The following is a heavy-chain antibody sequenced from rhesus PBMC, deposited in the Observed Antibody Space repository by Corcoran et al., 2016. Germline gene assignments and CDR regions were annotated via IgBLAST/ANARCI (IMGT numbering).Heavy chain of an antibody. CDR3: ARRYGSWGFDY. D-gene: IGHD6-25*01. J-gene: IGHJ4*01. CDR1: GYSISSGYG. V-gene: IGHV4-122*02. CDR2: ISYSGST. Sequence: QLQLQESGPGLVKPSETLSLTCAVSGYSISSGYGWSWIRQPPGKGLEWIGYISYSGSTSYHPSLNSQVTISRDTSKNQFSLKLSSVTAADTAVYYCARRYGSWGFDYWGQGVLVTVSS.